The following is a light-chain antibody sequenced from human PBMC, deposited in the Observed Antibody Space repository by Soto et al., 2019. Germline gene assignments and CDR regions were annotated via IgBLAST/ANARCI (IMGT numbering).Light chain of an antibody. CDR1: QSVRSNF. J-gene: IGKJ4*01. Sequence: EVVLTQSPGTLSLSPGESAALSCRASQSVRSNFLAWYQQKPGQSPRLLIFDASTRATDIPDRFSGSGSGTYFTRTISNLEPEDFAVFYCQHYDSSPLSFGGGTRVDIK. CDR3: QHYDSSPLS. CDR2: DAS. V-gene: IGKV3-20*01.